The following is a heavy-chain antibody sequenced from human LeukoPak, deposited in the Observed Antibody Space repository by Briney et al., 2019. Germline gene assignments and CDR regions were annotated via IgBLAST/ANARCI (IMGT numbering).Heavy chain of an antibody. CDR2: INEDGSNK. Sequence: GGSLRLSCAASGFAFTSYWMSWVRQAPGKGLEWVANINEDGSNKWHLGSVKGRFTVSRDNARNSLYLQMNSLRVEDTAVYYCTRVIVAVPGYFDYFDFWGQGVLVTVSS. J-gene: IGHJ4*02. CDR3: TRVIVAVPGYFDYFDF. V-gene: IGHV3-7*01. D-gene: IGHD6-19*01. CDR1: GFAFTSYW.